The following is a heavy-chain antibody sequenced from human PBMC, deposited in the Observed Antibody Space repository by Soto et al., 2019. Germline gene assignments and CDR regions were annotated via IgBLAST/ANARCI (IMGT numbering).Heavy chain of an antibody. CDR2: IGGNGADT. Sequence: PGGSLRLSCAASGFIFSNYAMSWVRQAPGKGLEWVSAIGGNGADTYYADSVKGRFTISRDNSKNTLYLQMNSLRAGDTAVYFCAIPSGLTVTGPDYWGQGTLVTVSS. J-gene: IGHJ4*02. D-gene: IGHD6-19*01. V-gene: IGHV3-23*01. CDR1: GFIFSNYA. CDR3: AIPSGLTVTGPDY.